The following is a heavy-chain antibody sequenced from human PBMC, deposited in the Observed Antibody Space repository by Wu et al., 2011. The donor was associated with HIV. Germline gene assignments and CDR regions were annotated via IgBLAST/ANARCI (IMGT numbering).Heavy chain of an antibody. CDR2: IIPIFGTA. V-gene: IGHV1-69*15. CDR1: GGTFRSYG. J-gene: IGHJ6*02. Sequence: QVQLVQSGAEVKKPGSSVKVSCKASGGTFRSYGISWVRQAPGQGLEWMGRIIPIFGTANYARKFQGRVTITADESTSTAYMELSSLRSEDTAVFYCARDMVVPTAPISYYGLDVWGQGTTVTVSS. D-gene: IGHD3-10*01. CDR3: ARDMVVPTAPISYYGLDV.